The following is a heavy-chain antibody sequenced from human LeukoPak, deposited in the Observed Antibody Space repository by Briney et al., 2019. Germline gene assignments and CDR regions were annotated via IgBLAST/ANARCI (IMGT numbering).Heavy chain of an antibody. J-gene: IGHJ6*02. CDR1: GGSFSGYY. CDR3: ARVLATSWVAMDV. V-gene: IGHV4-34*01. CDR2: INHSGST. D-gene: IGHD2-2*01. Sequence: PSETLSLTCAVYGGSFSGYYWSWIRQPPGKGLEWIGEINHSGSTNYNPSLKSRVTISVDASKNQFSLHLSSVTAADTALYYCARVLATSWVAMDVWGQGTSVAVSS.